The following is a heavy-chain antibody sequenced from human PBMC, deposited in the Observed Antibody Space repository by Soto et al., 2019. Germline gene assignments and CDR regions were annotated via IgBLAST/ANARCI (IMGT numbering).Heavy chain of an antibody. V-gene: IGHV4-31*03. D-gene: IGHD3-3*01. CDR2: IYYSGST. CDR1: GGSISSGGYY. J-gene: IGHJ4*02. Sequence: PSETLSLTCTVSGGSISSGGYYWGWIRQHPGKGLEWIGYIYYSGSTYYNPSLKSRVTISVDTSKNQFSLKLSSVTAADTAVYYCARSTQTRFLEWLSNYYFDYWGQGTPVTVSS. CDR3: ARSTQTRFLEWLSNYYFDY.